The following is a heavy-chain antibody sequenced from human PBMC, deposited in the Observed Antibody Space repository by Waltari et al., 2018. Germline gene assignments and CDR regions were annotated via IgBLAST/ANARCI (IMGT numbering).Heavy chain of an antibody. CDR3: AREVVPAATIVVNWFDP. D-gene: IGHD2-2*01. V-gene: IGHV7-4-1*02. CDR1: GYTFPNYA. CDR2: INTNTGNP. J-gene: IGHJ5*02. Sequence: QVQLVQSGSELKKPGASVKVSCKASGYTFPNYAINWLRQAPGQGLELMGWINTNTGNPTYVQGLTGRFVFSLDTSVSTAYLQINSLKADDTAVYYCAREVVPAATIVVNWFDPWGQGTLVTVSS.